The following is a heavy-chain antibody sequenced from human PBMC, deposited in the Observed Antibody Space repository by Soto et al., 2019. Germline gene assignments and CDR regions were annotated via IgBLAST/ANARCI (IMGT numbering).Heavy chain of an antibody. V-gene: IGHV4-30-2*01. D-gene: IGHD5-12*01. CDR3: AAGGGLPRYY. Sequence: QLQLQESGSGLVKPSQTLSLTCAVSGGSISSGGYSWSWIRQPPGKGLEWIGYIYHSGSTYYNPSLKSRVTISVDRSKTQFSRKLSSVTAADTAVYDCAAGGGLPRYYWGQGTLVTVSS. CDR1: GGSISSGGYS. CDR2: IYHSGST. J-gene: IGHJ4*02.